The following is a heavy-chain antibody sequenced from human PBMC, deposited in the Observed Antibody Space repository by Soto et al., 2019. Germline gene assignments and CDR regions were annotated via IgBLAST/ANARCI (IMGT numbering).Heavy chain of an antibody. D-gene: IGHD3-22*01. J-gene: IGHJ6*02. CDR2: IYYSGST. V-gene: IGHV4-39*01. CDR1: GGSISSSSYY. CDR3: ARQADSSGYYYISSYYYYGMDV. Sequence: LSLTCTVSGGSISSSSYYWGWIRQPPGKGLEWIGSIYYSGSTYYNPSLKSRVTISVDTSKNQFSLKLRSVTAADTAVYYCARQADSSGYYYISSYYYYGMDVWGQGTTVTVSS.